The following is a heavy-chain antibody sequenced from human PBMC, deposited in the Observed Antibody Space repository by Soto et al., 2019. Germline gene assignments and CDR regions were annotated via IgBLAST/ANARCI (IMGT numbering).Heavy chain of an antibody. CDR1: GFTFSSYA. J-gene: IGHJ2*01. D-gene: IGHD3-22*01. V-gene: IGHV3-23*01. CDR2: ISGSGGST. CDR3: AKEVDYYDSSGYYYVWYFDL. Sequence: EVQLLESGGCLVQPGGSLRLSCAASGFTFSSYAMSWVRQAPGKGLEWVSAISGSGGSTYYADSMKGRFTISRDNSKNTLYLQMNSLRAEDTAVYYCAKEVDYYDSSGYYYVWYFDLWGRGTLVTVSS.